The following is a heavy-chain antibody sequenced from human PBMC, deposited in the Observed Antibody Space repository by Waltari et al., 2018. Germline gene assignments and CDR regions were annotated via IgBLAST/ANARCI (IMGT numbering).Heavy chain of an antibody. D-gene: IGHD5-12*01. CDR1: GDSISSYY. V-gene: IGHV4-59*08. J-gene: IGHJ4*02. Sequence: QVQLKESGPGLVKPSETLSLTCTVSGDSISSYYWSWIRQPPGKGLEWIGYISYTGSTNYNPSLKSRVTFSVDTSKNQFSLKLSSATAADTAVYYCARALVTTRIYFDYWGLGTLVTVSS. CDR2: ISYTGST. CDR3: ARALVTTRIYFDY.